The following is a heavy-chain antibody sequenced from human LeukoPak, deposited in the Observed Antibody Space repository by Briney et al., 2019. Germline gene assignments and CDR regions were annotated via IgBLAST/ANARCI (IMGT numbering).Heavy chain of an antibody. CDR2: VHHSGSK. CDR1: GGSFAGYY. J-gene: IGHJ6*04. V-gene: IGHV4-34*01. Sequence: SETLSLTCALNGGSFAGYYWTWVRQPPGRGLAWIGEVHHSGSKNYRPSLKREVSISVDRANHQFSLTLGSVAVRDTAVYSCPGGRFWLHDYYFGMDVWGKGTTVTVSS. CDR3: PGGRFWLHDYYFGMDV. D-gene: IGHD5-24*01.